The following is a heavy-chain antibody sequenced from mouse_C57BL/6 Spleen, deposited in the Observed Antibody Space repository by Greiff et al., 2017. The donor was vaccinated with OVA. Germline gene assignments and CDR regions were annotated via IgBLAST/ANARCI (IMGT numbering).Heavy chain of an antibody. CDR3: ARGGFITTVVATPLAY. D-gene: IGHD1-1*01. CDR1: GYAFTNYL. J-gene: IGHJ3*01. V-gene: IGHV1-54*01. Sequence: QVQLQQSGAELVRPGTSVKVSCKASGYAFTNYLIEWVKQRPGQGLEWIGVINPGSGGTNYNEKFKGKATLTADKSSSTASMQLSSLTSEDSAVYFCARGGFITTVVATPLAYGGQGPLATVSA. CDR2: INPGSGGT.